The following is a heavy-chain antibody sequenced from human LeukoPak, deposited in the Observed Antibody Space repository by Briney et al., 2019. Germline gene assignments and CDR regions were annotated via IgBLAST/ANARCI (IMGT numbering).Heavy chain of an antibody. CDR1: GYTFTSYY. CDR3: ARELVGALPFDY. J-gene: IGHJ4*02. V-gene: IGHV1-2*02. D-gene: IGHD1-26*01. CDR2: INPNSGGT. Sequence: ASVKVSCKASGYTFTSYYMHWVRQAPGQGLEWMGWINPNSGGTNYAQKFQGRVTMTRDTSISTAYMELSRLRSDDTAVYYCARELVGALPFDYWGQGTLVTVSS.